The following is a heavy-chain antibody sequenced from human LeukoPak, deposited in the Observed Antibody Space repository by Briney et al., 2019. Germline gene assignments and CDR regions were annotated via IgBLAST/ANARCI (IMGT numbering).Heavy chain of an antibody. CDR2: IYTSGST. CDR1: GDGISDIY. CDR3: ARDWQLDV. Sequence: PSETLSLTCAVSGDGISDIYWSWIRQPPGKGLEWIGRIYTSGSTNYNPSLKSRVTMSVDTSKNQFSLKLSSVTAADTAVYYCARDWQLDVWGKGTTVTVSS. D-gene: IGHD6-13*01. V-gene: IGHV4-4*07. J-gene: IGHJ6*04.